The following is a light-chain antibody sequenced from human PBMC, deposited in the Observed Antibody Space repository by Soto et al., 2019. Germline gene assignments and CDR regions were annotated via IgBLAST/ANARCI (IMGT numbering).Light chain of an antibody. J-gene: IGLJ2*01. Sequence: QSVLTQPRSVSASPGQSVTISCTGTSSDVGGYNYVSWYQHHPGKAPKLMIYDVNKRPSGVPDRFSGSKSGNTASLTISGLQAADESDYYCCSYADNYTLAFGGGTKVTVL. V-gene: IGLV2-11*01. CDR2: DVN. CDR3: CSYADNYTLA. CDR1: SSDVGGYNY.